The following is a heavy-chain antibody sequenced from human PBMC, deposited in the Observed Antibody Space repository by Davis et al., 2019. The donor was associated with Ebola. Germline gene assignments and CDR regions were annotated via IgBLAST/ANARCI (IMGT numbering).Heavy chain of an antibody. CDR2: ITGSGGDT. CDR3: RARLDY. Sequence: GESLKISCAASGFTFSSYGMNWVRQTPGKGLEWVSLITGSGGDTYYADSVKGRFTISRDNSENTLYLQMTSLRVEDTAVYYCRARLDYWGQGTLVTVSS. V-gene: IGHV3-23*01. CDR1: GFTFSSYG. J-gene: IGHJ4*02.